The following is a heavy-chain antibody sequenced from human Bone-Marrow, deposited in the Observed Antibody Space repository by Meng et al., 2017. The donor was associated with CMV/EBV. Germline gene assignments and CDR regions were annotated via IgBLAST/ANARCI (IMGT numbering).Heavy chain of an antibody. CDR3: ARQRPLYSSSKVGWFDP. CDR1: GGSISSYY. V-gene: IGHV4-4*07. Sequence: GSLRLSCTVSGGSISSYYWSWTRQPVGKGLEWIGHIYTGGSTNQNPSLKSRVTISVDTSKNQFSLKLSSVTAADTAVYYCARQRPLYSSSKVGWFDPWGQGTLVTVSS. CDR2: IYTGGST. J-gene: IGHJ5*02. D-gene: IGHD6-13*01.